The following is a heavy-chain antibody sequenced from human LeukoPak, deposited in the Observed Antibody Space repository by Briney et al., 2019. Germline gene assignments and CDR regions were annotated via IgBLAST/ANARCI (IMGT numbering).Heavy chain of an antibody. J-gene: IGHJ4*02. Sequence: SETLSLTCTVSGYSISSGYYWGWIRQPPGKGLEWIGSIYQSGSTYYNPSLKSRVTISVDTSKNQFSLKLSSVTAADTAVYYCARDPLSIAAAGHFDYWGQGTLVTVSS. D-gene: IGHD6-13*01. CDR3: ARDPLSIAAAGHFDY. CDR1: GYSISSGYY. CDR2: IYQSGST. V-gene: IGHV4-38-2*02.